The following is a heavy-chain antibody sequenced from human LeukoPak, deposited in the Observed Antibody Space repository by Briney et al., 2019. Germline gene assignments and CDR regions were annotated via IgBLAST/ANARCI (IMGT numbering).Heavy chain of an antibody. Sequence: PSETLSLTCTVSGDSISNYYWSWIRHPAGKGLEWIGRIYTSGSTNYNPSLKSRVTMSVDTSKNQFSLKLSSVTAADTAVYYCARVSLVRGAPDYYFDYWGQGTLVTVSS. V-gene: IGHV4-4*07. CDR1: GDSISNYY. CDR2: IYTSGST. D-gene: IGHD3-10*01. J-gene: IGHJ4*02. CDR3: ARVSLVRGAPDYYFDY.